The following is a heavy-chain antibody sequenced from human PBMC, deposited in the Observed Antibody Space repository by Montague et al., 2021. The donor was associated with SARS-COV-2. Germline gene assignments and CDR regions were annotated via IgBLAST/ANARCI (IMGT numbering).Heavy chain of an antibody. CDR3: AKGSGYP. J-gene: IGHJ2*01. V-gene: IGHV4-31*03. D-gene: IGHD6-25*01. CDR2: IYSSGST. Sequence: TLSLTCTVSGGSVTSTTYYWSWFRQRPGRGLEWVGFIYSSGSTAYSPSLENRLTMSIDTSKNQSSLRLTSATAADTAVYYCAKGSGYPWGRGTRVAVSS. CDR1: GGSVTSTTYY.